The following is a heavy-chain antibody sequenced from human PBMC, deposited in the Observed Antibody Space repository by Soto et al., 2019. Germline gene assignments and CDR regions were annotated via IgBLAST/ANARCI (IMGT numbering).Heavy chain of an antibody. CDR1: GFTFSSYG. V-gene: IGHV3-33*01. J-gene: IGHJ3*02. CDR3: AREGPDYADYASDAFDI. Sequence: QVQLVESGGGVVQPGRSLRLSCAASGFTFSSYGMHWVRQAPGKGLEWVAVIWYDGSNKYYADSVKGRFTSSSDNSKNTLYLQMTRLRAEDTAVYYCAREGPDYADYASDAFDIWGQGPMVTVSS. D-gene: IGHD4-17*01. CDR2: IWYDGSNK.